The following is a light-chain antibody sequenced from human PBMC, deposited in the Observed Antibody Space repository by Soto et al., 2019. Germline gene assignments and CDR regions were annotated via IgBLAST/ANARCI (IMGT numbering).Light chain of an antibody. V-gene: IGLV2-11*01. Sequence: QSALTQPRSVSGSPGQSVTISCTGARSDVGGYRFVSWYQQHPDKAPKLMIYDVDKRPSGVPDRFSGSKSGNTASLTISGLQAEDEADYFCCSDAGCFTWVFGGGTKVTVL. J-gene: IGLJ3*02. CDR3: CSDAGCFTWV. CDR2: DVD. CDR1: RSDVGGYRF.